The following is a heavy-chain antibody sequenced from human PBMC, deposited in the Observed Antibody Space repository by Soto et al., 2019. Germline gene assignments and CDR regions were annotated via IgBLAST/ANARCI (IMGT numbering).Heavy chain of an antibody. V-gene: IGHV1-69*13. CDR3: GRDRYCSRTSGLLGKDNWFEA. CDR2: IIPIFGTA. J-gene: IGHJ5*02. CDR1: GGTFSSYA. Sequence: SVKVSCKASGGTFSSYAISWVRQAPGQWLEWMGGIIPIFGTANYAQKFQGRVTITADESTSTAYMELSSLRSEDTAVYYCGRDRYCSRTSGLLGKDNWFEAWGQGTLVTVSS. D-gene: IGHD2-2*01.